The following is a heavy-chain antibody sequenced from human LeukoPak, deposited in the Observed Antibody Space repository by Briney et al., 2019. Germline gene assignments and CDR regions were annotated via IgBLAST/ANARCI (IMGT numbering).Heavy chain of an antibody. J-gene: IGHJ3*01. CDR2: ISAYNGNR. CDR3: ARYSGSRHDPFDF. Sequence: ASVKVSCKTSGYTFTDYGITWVRQTLGQGREWVGWISAYNGNRDYAQNFQDRVTMTTDRSTSTAYMDLRSLRSDDTAVYYCARYSGSRHDPFDFWGQGTTVTVSS. CDR1: GYTFTDYG. D-gene: IGHD1-26*01. V-gene: IGHV1-18*01.